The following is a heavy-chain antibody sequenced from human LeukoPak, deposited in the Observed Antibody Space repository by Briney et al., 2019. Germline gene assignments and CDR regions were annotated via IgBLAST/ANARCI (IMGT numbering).Heavy chain of an antibody. CDR1: GLTVSSNF. J-gene: IGHJ4*02. CDR2: IHLGGAA. CDR3: ASHKRRGYSGYAGGLEY. D-gene: IGHD5-12*01. V-gene: IGHV3-66*04. Sequence: GGSLRLSCAAAGLTVSSNFMSWVRQAPGKGLEWVSIIHLGGAAYYADSVKGRFTISRDNSKNTLYLQMTSPRAEDTAVYYCASHKRRGYSGYAGGLEYWGQGTLVTASS.